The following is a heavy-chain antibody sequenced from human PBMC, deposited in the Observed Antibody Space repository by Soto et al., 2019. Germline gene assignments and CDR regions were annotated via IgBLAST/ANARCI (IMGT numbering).Heavy chain of an antibody. D-gene: IGHD5-12*01. CDR3: ARTSSSRDGYNLVFDY. V-gene: IGHV4-39*01. CDR2: IYYSGST. CDR1: GGSISSSSYY. J-gene: IGHJ4*02. Sequence: QLQLQESGPGLVKPSETLSLTCTVSGGSISSSSYYWGWIRQPPGKGLEWIGSIYYSGSTYYNPSLQSRVTISVDTSKNQFSLKLSSVTAADTAVYYCARTSSSRDGYNLVFDYWGQGTLVTVSS.